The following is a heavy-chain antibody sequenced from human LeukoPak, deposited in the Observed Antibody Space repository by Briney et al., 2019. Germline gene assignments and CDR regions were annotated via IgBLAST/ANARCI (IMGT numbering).Heavy chain of an antibody. CDR2: ISYDGSNK. V-gene: IGHV3-30*18. CDR1: GFTLSSYG. CDR3: AKDLYSSGWYNYFDP. Sequence: PGGSLRLSCAASGFTLSSYGMHWVRQAPGKGLEWVAMISYDGSNKQYTDFVKGRFTISRDNSKNTLYLQMNSLRAEDTAVYHCAKDLYSSGWYNYFDPWGQGALVTVSS. J-gene: IGHJ5*02. D-gene: IGHD6-19*01.